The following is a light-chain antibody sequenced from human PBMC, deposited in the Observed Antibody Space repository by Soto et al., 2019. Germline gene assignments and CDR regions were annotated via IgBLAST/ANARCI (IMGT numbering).Light chain of an antibody. Sequence: EIGMTQSPVTLSVSPGERATLFCRASQSVSINLAWYQQNPGQAPRLLIYGASTRATGVPARFSGSGSGTEFTLTINSLQSEDFALYYCQQYSNWPLTFGQGTRLEIK. CDR2: GAS. J-gene: IGKJ5*01. CDR3: QQYSNWPLT. CDR1: QSVSIN. V-gene: IGKV3-15*01.